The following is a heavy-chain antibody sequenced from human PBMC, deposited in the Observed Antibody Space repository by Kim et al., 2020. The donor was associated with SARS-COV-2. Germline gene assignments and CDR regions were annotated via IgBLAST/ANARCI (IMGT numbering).Heavy chain of an antibody. CDR3: ARAGIAAADYYFDY. D-gene: IGHD6-13*01. J-gene: IGHJ4*02. Sequence: GGSLRLSCAASGFTFSSYGMHWVRQAPGKGLEWVAVIWYDGSNKYYADSVKGRFTISRDNSKNTLYLHMNSLRAEDTAVYYCARAGIAAADYYFDYWGQGTLVTVSS. CDR2: IWYDGSNK. CDR1: GFTFSSYG. V-gene: IGHV3-33*01.